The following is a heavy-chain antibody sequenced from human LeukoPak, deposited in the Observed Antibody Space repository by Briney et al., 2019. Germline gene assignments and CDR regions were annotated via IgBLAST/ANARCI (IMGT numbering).Heavy chain of an antibody. CDR3: ARVLLSGARAYLDALDI. Sequence: ASVTVSCKASGYTFRSYYMHWVRQAHGQGLEWVGIINSSGGSTTYAQKFQGRVIMTRDKSTNTLYMEMSSLRSYDTAVYYCARVLLSGARAYLDALDIWGQGTMVTVSS. CDR1: GYTFRSYY. J-gene: IGHJ3*02. D-gene: IGHD1-26*01. CDR2: INSSGGST. V-gene: IGHV1-46*01.